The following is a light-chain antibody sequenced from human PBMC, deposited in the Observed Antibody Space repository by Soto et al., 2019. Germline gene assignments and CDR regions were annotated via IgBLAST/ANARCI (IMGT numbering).Light chain of an antibody. V-gene: IGKV2-28*01. CDR3: MQVLLTPFS. CDR1: QSLLHSDGYTY. J-gene: IGKJ3*01. CDR2: LGS. Sequence: DIVMTQSPPSLSVTPGEPASISCRSSQSLLHSDGYTYVDWYVQRPGQSPQLLIYLGSNRAPGVPDRLSGSGSGTDFTLKISIVESEDVGIYYCMQVLLTPFSFGPGTKVDFK.